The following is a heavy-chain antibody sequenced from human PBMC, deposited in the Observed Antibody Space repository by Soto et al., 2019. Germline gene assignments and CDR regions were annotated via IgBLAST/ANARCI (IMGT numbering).Heavy chain of an antibody. Sequence: PVGSLRLSCAASGFTFSRYSMNWVSQAPGKGLEWVSSISSTTNYIYYADSMKGRFNVSRDNAKNSVYLDMNSLSAEDTAVYYCARDSEDLTSNFDYWGQGTLVTVSS. V-gene: IGHV3-21*01. CDR3: ARDSEDLTSNFDY. J-gene: IGHJ4*02. CDR1: GFTFSRYS. CDR2: ISSTTNYI. D-gene: IGHD2-21*01.